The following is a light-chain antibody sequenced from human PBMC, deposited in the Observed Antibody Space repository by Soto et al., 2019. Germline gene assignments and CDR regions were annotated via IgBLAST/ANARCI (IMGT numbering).Light chain of an antibody. CDR1: QSISRW. CDR3: QQGYSTFIT. CDR2: EAS. Sequence: IQMTQSPASLSASVGYRVTITCRASQSISRWLTWYQQKQGKAPKXLIYEASSLESGVPSRFSGGGSGTDVTITISTLQKEDGSTYFCQQGYSTFITFGQGTQLEIK. V-gene: IGKV1-5*01. J-gene: IGKJ5*01.